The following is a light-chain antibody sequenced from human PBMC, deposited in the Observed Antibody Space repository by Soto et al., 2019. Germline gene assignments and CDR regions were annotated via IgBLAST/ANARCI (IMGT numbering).Light chain of an antibody. J-gene: IGKJ4*01. CDR3: QQLSRYPLT. Sequence: EIVLTQSPATLSLSPGERATLSCRASQSVSSYLAWYQQKPGQAPRLLIYDASNSATGIPARFSGSGSGTDFTLTISSIEPEDFATYYCQQLSRYPLTFGGGTKVDIK. V-gene: IGKV3-11*01. CDR2: DAS. CDR1: QSVSSY.